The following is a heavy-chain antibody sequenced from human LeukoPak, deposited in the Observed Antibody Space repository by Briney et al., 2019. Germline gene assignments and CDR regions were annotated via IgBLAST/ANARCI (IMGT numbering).Heavy chain of an antibody. CDR1: GGSISSPGYY. D-gene: IGHD2-15*01. V-gene: IGHV4-39*07. J-gene: IGHJ4*02. Sequence: PSETLSLTCTVSGGSISSPGYYWGWIRQPPGKGLEWIGSTYFIGSTHYNPSLNSRLAISVDTSKNQFSLKVSSVTAADTAVYYCARVSGVVVAARIDYWGQGTLVTVSS. CDR3: ARVSGVVVAARIDY. CDR2: TYFIGST.